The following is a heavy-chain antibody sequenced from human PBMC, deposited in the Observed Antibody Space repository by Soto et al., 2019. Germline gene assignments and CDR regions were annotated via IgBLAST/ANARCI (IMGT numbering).Heavy chain of an antibody. CDR3: AKDKTTVTTFYYFDY. CDR2: ISWNSGSI. J-gene: IGHJ4*02. CDR1: GFTFDDYA. V-gene: IGHV3-9*01. Sequence: EVQLVESGGGLEQPGRSLRLSCAASGFTFDDYAMHWVRQAPGKGLEWVSGISWNSGSIGYADSVKGRFTISRDNAKNSLYLQMNSLRAEDTALYYCAKDKTTVTTFYYFDYWGQGTLVTVSS. D-gene: IGHD4-17*01.